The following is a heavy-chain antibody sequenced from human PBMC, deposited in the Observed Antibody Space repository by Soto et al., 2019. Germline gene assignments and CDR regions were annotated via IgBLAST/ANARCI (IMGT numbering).Heavy chain of an antibody. D-gene: IGHD2-2*01. CDR1: GFTFSSYS. CDR3: ASLVAPADCSSTSCYQGI. J-gene: IGHJ3*02. CDR2: ISSSSSTI. Sequence: GGSLRLSCAASGFTFSSYSMNWVRQAPGKGLEWVSYISSSSSTIYYADSVKGRFTISRDNAKNSLYLQMNSLRAEDTAVYYWASLVAPADCSSTSCYQGIWGQGTMVTVSS. V-gene: IGHV3-48*01.